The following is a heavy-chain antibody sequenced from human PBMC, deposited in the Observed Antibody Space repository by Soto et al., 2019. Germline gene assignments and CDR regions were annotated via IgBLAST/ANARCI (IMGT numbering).Heavy chain of an antibody. V-gene: IGHV3-21*01. J-gene: IGHJ3*02. CDR1: GFTFSSYS. Sequence: GSLKISCAASGFTFSSYSMNWVRQAPGKGLEWVSSISSSSSYIYYADSVKGRFTISRDNAKNSLYPQMNSLRAEDTAVYYCARALTGYHDAFDIWGQGTMVTVSS. D-gene: IGHD3-9*01. CDR3: ARALTGYHDAFDI. CDR2: ISSSSSYI.